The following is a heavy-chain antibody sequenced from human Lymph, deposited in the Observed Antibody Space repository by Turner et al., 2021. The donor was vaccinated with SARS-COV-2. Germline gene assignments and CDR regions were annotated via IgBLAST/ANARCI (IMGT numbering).Heavy chain of an antibody. D-gene: IGHD3-3*01. J-gene: IGHJ4*02. CDR1: GYSFTTYW. CDR2: IYPGDSDT. V-gene: IGHV5-51*01. Sequence: EVQLVQSGAAVKRPGESLRSSCRPSGYSFTTYWIGWVRQMPGKGLEWMGIIYPGDSDTRYSPSFQGQVTISADKSISTAYLQWSSLKASDTAMYYCARREWGGSLGHIDYWGQGTLVTVSS. CDR3: ARREWGGSLGHIDY.